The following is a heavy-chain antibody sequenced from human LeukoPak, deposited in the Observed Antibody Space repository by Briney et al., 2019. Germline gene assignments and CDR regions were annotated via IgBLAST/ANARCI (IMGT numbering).Heavy chain of an antibody. CDR3: ARDGRCGGDCYAS. Sequence: ESGGSLRLSCAASGFSFSSYTMNWVRQAPGKGLEWVSIISSSSSYIYYADSVKGRFTISRDNAKNALYLQMNSLRVEDTAVYYCARDGRCGGDCYASWGQGTLVTVSS. J-gene: IGHJ4*02. CDR1: GFSFSSYT. CDR2: ISSSSSYI. V-gene: IGHV3-21*01. D-gene: IGHD2-21*02.